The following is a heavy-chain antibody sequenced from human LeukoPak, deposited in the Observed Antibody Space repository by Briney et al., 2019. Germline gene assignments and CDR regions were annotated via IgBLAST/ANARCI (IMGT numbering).Heavy chain of an antibody. CDR2: INPNSGGT. J-gene: IGHJ4*02. CDR3: AMILVAAAWAFDY. V-gene: IGHV1-2*02. D-gene: IGHD6-13*01. CDR1: GYTFTGYY. Sequence: ASVNVSCKASGYTFTGYYMHWVRQAPGQGLEWMGWINPNSGGTNYAQKFQGRVTMTRDTSISTAYMELSRLRSDDTAVYYCAMILVAAAWAFDYWGQGTLVTVSS.